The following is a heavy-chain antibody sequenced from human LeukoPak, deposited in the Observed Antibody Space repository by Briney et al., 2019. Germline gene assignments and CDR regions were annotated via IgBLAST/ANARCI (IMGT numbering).Heavy chain of an antibody. CDR3: ASRVRYCSTTSCSDY. Sequence: PGGSLRLSCAASGFTFSRYTMNWVRQAPGKGLEWVASISGSSNYIAYADSVKGRFTISRDYAKNSLHLQMDSLRAEDTAVYYCASRVRYCSTTSCSDYWGQGTLVTVSS. CDR2: ISGSSNYI. D-gene: IGHD2-2*01. V-gene: IGHV3-21*01. J-gene: IGHJ4*02. CDR1: GFTFSRYT.